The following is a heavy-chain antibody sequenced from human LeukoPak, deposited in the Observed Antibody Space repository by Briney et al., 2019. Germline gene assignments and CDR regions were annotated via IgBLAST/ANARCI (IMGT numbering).Heavy chain of an antibody. CDR2: ISSSGSTI. CDR1: GFTFSDYY. CDR3: ARRDLWEQSQGAFDI. J-gene: IGHJ3*02. D-gene: IGHD1-26*01. V-gene: IGHV3-11*04. Sequence: GGSLRLSCAASGFTFSDYYMSWIRQAPGKGLEWVSYISSSGSTIYYADSVKGRFTISRDNAKNSLYLQMNSLRAEDTAVYYCARRDLWEQSQGAFDIWGQGTMVTVSS.